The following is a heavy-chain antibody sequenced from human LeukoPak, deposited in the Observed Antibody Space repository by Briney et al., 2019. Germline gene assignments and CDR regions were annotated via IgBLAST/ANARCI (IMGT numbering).Heavy chain of an antibody. CDR1: GFTFSSYA. CDR2: ISYDGSNK. J-gene: IGHJ4*02. V-gene: IGHV3-30-3*01. Sequence: PGRSLRLSCAASGFTFSSYAMHWVRQAPGKGLEWVAVISYDGSNKYYADSVKGRFTISRDNAKNSLYLQMNSLRAEDTAVYYCARDPSTVVHEDYWGQGTLVTVSS. CDR3: ARDPSTVVHEDY. D-gene: IGHD4-23*01.